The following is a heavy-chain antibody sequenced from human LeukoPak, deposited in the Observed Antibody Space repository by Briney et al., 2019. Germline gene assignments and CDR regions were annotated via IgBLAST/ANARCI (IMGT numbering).Heavy chain of an antibody. J-gene: IGHJ6*03. CDR1: GFTFSNYN. CDR2: ITRSGTYI. D-gene: IGHD1-26*01. V-gene: IGHV3-21*01. CDR3: ARDPYSGSYGNEYYYYMDV. Sequence: EGSLRIYCAASGFTFSNYNMNWVRQAPGKAMEWVSSITRSGTYIFYADSVKGRFTISRDNSKNSLYLQMDSLGPEDTAVYYCARDPYSGSYGNEYYYYMDVWGKGTTVIISS.